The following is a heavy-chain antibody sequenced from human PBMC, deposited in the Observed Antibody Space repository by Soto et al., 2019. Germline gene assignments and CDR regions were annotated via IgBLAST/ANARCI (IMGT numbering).Heavy chain of an antibody. J-gene: IGHJ5*02. Sequence: SETLSLTCTVSGGSISSYYVSWIRQPPGQALEFIGQIYYTGNTYYNPSLKSRVTVSVDTSKNQFSLKLTSVTAADTAVYYCARLGVTNWFDPWGQGTLVTVSS. CDR1: GGSISSYY. D-gene: IGHD3-3*01. V-gene: IGHV4-59*08. CDR2: IYYTGNT. CDR3: ARLGVTNWFDP.